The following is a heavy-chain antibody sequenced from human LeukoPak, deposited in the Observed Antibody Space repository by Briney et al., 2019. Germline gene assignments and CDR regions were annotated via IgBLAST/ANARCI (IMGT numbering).Heavy chain of an antibody. CDR2: IYSGGST. Sequence: GGSLRLSCAASGFTVSSNYMSWVRQAPGKGLEWVSVIYSGGSTYYADSVKGRFSISRDNSKNTLYLQMNSLRAEDTGVYYCARDRYGSSSPFDYWGQGTLVTVSS. D-gene: IGHD6-6*01. V-gene: IGHV3-53*01. CDR1: GFTVSSNY. CDR3: ARDRYGSSSPFDY. J-gene: IGHJ4*02.